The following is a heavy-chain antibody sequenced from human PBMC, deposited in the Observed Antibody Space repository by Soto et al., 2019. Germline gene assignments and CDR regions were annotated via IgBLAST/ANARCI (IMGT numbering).Heavy chain of an antibody. CDR1: GDSINNYY. Sequence: QVQLQESGPGLVKPSETLSLTCSVSGDSINNYYWSWIRQPPGKGLEWIGFVHYTGSASYNPSLKSRVTISVGTSKKQFSLRLSSVTAADSGVYYCAREGASRFRGFDYWGQGTLVTVSS. CDR3: AREGASRFRGFDY. D-gene: IGHD2-2*01. V-gene: IGHV4-59*01. CDR2: VHYTGSA. J-gene: IGHJ4*02.